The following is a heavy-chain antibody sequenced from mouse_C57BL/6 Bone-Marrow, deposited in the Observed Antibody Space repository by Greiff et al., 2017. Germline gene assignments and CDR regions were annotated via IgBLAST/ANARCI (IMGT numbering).Heavy chain of an antibody. D-gene: IGHD2-5*01. CDR2: ISSGGSYT. CDR3: ARNPYYSNYVGYYYAMDY. Sequence: EVQLVESGGDLVKPGGSLKLSCAASGFTFSSYGMSWVRQTPDKRLEWVATISSGGSYTYYPDSVKGRFTISRDNAKNTLYLQMSSLKSEDTAMYYCARNPYYSNYVGYYYAMDYWGQGTSVTVSS. CDR1: GFTFSSYG. V-gene: IGHV5-6*01. J-gene: IGHJ4*01.